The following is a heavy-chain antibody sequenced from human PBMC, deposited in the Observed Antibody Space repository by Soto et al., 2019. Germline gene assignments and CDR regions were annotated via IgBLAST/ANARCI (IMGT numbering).Heavy chain of an antibody. J-gene: IGHJ4*02. Sequence: SVKVSCKASGGTFSSYAISWVRQAPGQGLEWMGGIIPIFGTSNYAQKFQGRVTITRDTAIRTAYMEVSRLRSEDTAVYYCARGRASGSYYLLDYWGQGTLVTVS. CDR2: IIPIFGTS. CDR1: GGTFSSYA. CDR3: ARGRASGSYYLLDY. V-gene: IGHV1-69*05. D-gene: IGHD3-10*01.